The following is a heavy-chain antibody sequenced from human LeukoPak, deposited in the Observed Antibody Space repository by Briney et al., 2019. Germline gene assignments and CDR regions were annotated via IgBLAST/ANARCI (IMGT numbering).Heavy chain of an antibody. CDR2: INHSGST. Sequence: SETLSLTCAVYGGSFSGDYWSWLRQPPGKGLEWIGEINHSGSTNYNPSLKSRVTISVDTSKNQFSLKLSSVTAADTAVYYCARAFYGDYPSYYFDYWGQGTLVTVSS. D-gene: IGHD4-17*01. V-gene: IGHV4-34*01. CDR1: GGSFSGDY. J-gene: IGHJ4*02. CDR3: ARAFYGDYPSYYFDY.